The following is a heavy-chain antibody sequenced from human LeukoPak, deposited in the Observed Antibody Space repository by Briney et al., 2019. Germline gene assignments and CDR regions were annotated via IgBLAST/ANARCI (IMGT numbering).Heavy chain of an antibody. CDR2: INAGNGNT. J-gene: IGHJ4*02. CDR3: ARERRNDGAFVY. Sequence: ASVKVSCKASGYTFTSYAMHWVRQAPGQRLEWMGWINAGNGNTKYSQKFQGRVTITRDTSASTAYMEVSSLRSEDTAVYYCARERRNDGAFVYWGQGTLVTVSS. D-gene: IGHD1-1*01. V-gene: IGHV1-3*01. CDR1: GYTFTSYA.